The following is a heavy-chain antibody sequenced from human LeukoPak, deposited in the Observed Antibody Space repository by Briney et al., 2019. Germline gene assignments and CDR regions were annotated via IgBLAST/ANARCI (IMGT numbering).Heavy chain of an antibody. CDR1: GFTFANYW. Sequence: GGSLRLSCAASGFTFANYWMNWVRQAPGKGLEWVANIVDDGNKKNYADSVKGRFTISRDNAKNSLYLQMNSLRAEDTALYYCAKGVRYSSGWRGAFDIWGQGTMVTVSS. D-gene: IGHD6-19*01. V-gene: IGHV3-7*03. CDR2: IVDDGNKK. CDR3: AKGVRYSSGWRGAFDI. J-gene: IGHJ3*02.